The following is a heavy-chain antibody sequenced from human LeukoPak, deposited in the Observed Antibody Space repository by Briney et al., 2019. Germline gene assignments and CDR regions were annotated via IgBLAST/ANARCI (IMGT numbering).Heavy chain of an antibody. Sequence: QPGGSLRLSCAASGFIFSSYYMTWVRQVPGKGLEWVANINPDGSEKNYVDSVKGRFTISRDNARNSLYLQMNSLRAEDTALYYCARAGARSSDRWWYDYWGQGTLVTVYS. J-gene: IGHJ4*02. D-gene: IGHD2-15*01. CDR1: GFIFSSYY. CDR2: INPDGSEK. V-gene: IGHV3-7*03. CDR3: ARAGARSSDRWWYDY.